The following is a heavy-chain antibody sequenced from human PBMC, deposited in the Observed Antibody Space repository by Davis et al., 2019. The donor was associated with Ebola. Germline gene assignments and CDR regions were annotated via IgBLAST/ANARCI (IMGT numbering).Heavy chain of an antibody. CDR3: ARVQYCSSTSCFYYYYYGMDV. CDR2: ISYDGSHK. D-gene: IGHD2-2*01. CDR1: GITFTNYA. Sequence: PGGSLRLSCAASGITFTNYALHWVRQAPGKGLEWEGVISYDGSHKYYADSVKGRFTISRDNSKNTLYLQMNSLRADDTAVYYCARVQYCSSTSCFYYYYYGMDVWGQGTTVTVSS. J-gene: IGHJ6*02. V-gene: IGHV3-30-3*01.